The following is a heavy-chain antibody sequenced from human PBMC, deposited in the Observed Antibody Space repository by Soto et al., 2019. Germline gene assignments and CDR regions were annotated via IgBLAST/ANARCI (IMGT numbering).Heavy chain of an antibody. CDR3: ARGVDFEGFSPYGMDV. V-gene: IGHV4-30-4*01. Sequence: LSLTCTVCGGSINTGDYYWTWIRQPRGKGLEWIGYIYYSGTTYYNPSLKSRVSLSLDTSKNHFSLRLTSVTAADTAVYYCARGVDFEGFSPYGMDVWGQGTTVTVSS. CDR1: GGSINTGDYY. CDR2: IYYSGTT. J-gene: IGHJ6*02. D-gene: IGHD3-3*01.